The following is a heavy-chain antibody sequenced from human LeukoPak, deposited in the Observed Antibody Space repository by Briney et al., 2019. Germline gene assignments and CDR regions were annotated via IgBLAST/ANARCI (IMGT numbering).Heavy chain of an antibody. CDR1: GSTFTSYD. CDR2: MNPMSGNT. V-gene: IGHV1-8*01. CDR3: ARAHYDSSGYPRY. J-gene: IGHJ4*02. D-gene: IGHD3-22*01. Sequence: ASVKVSCKASGSTFTSYDINWVRQATGQGLEWMGWMNPMSGNTGYAQKFQGRATMTRNTSISTAYIELSSLRSEDAAVYDCARAHYDSSGYPRYWGQGTLVTVSS.